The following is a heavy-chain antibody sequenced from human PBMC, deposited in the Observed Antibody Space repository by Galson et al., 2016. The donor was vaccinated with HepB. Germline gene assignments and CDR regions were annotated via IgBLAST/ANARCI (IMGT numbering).Heavy chain of an antibody. CDR1: GFTFDDYA. CDR2: ISWNSASI. CDR3: AKDVWLDPLVFGWYFDL. Sequence: SLRLSCAGSGFTFDDYAMHWVRQAPGKGLEWVSGISWNSASIRYADSVKGRFTISRDNAKNSLYLQMNSLRPEDTALYYCAKDVWLDPLVFGWYFDLWGRGTLVTVSS. J-gene: IGHJ2*01. D-gene: IGHD3-16*01. V-gene: IGHV3-9*01.